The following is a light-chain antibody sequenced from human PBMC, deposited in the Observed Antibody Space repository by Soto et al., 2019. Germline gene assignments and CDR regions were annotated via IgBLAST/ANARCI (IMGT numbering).Light chain of an antibody. CDR3: QQRFNWWT. CDR1: QRVGRD. Sequence: EIVLTQSPASLSLSPEEKATLSCGASQRVGRDLAWYQQKPGRAPRLLIYDASNRATGIPARFSGSGSGTDFTLTITSLEPKDFAFYYCQQRFNWWTFGQGPKV. J-gene: IGKJ1*01. CDR2: DAS. V-gene: IGKV3-11*01.